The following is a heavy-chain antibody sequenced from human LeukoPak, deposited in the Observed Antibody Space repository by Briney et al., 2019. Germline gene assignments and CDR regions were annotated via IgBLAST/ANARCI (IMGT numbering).Heavy chain of an antibody. D-gene: IGHD6-6*01. CDR3: AVGEFLQLVQYYFDY. J-gene: IGHJ4*02. CDR1: GGTFSSYA. V-gene: IGHV1-69*05. CDR2: IIPIFGTA. Sequence: GASVKVSCKASGGTFSSYAISWVRQAPGQGLEWMGGIIPIFGTANYAQKFQGRVTITTDESTSTAYMELSSLRSEDTAVYYCAVGEFLQLVQYYFDYWGQGTLVTVSS.